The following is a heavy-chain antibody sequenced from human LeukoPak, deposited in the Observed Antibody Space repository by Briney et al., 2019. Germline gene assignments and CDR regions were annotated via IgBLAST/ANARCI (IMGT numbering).Heavy chain of an antibody. Sequence: ASVKVSCKASGYTFTSYGISWVRQAPGQGLEWMGWISAYNGNTNYARKLQGRVTMTTDTSTSTAYMELRSLRSDDTAVYYCAREPLRFLEWSSPNYYYGMDVWGQGTTVTVSS. J-gene: IGHJ6*02. CDR1: GYTFTSYG. CDR2: ISAYNGNT. V-gene: IGHV1-18*01. D-gene: IGHD3-3*01. CDR3: AREPLRFLEWSSPNYYYGMDV.